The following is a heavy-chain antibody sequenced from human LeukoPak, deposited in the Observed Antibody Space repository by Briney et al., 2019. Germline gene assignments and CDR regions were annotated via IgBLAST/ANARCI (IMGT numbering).Heavy chain of an antibody. CDR2: ISGYTGDT. CDR1: GYTFANYD. J-gene: IGHJ3*01. D-gene: IGHD2-15*01. CDR3: ARAGYCGDGGCRGGSAFDV. Sequence: ASVRVSCKTSGYTFANYDIYWVRQAPGQGLECMGWISGYTGDTKYAQILQGRFTVTTDTSTSTAYMERRSLTYDDTAVYYCARAGYCGDGGCRGGSAFDVWGQGTMVTVSS. V-gene: IGHV1-18*01.